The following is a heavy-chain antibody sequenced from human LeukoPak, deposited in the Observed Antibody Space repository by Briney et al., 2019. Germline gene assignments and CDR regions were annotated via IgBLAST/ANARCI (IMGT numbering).Heavy chain of an antibody. CDR3: ARRGRGYILDY. J-gene: IGHJ4*02. CDR2: IYYSGST. CDR1: GASMTSYY. Sequence: SETLSLTCTVSGASMTSYYWSWIRQPPGKGLEWIGSIYYSGSTYYNPSLKSRVTISVDTSKNQFSLKLSSVTAADTAVYYCARRGRGYILDYWGQGTLVTVSS. D-gene: IGHD3-10*01. V-gene: IGHV4-39*07.